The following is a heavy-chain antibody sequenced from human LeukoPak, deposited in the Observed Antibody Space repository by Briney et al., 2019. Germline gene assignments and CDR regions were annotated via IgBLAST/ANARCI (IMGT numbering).Heavy chain of an antibody. J-gene: IGHJ4*02. D-gene: IGHD2-2*01. V-gene: IGHV3-23*01. CDR3: ARQYCSSTSCYAVDY. CDR1: GFTFSSYA. CDR2: ISGSGGGT. Sequence: GGSLRLSCAASGFTFSSYAMSWVRQAPGKGLEWVSAISGSGGGTYYADSVKGRFTISRDNSKNTLYLQMNSLRAGDTAVYYCARQYCSSTSCYAVDYWGQGTLVTVSS.